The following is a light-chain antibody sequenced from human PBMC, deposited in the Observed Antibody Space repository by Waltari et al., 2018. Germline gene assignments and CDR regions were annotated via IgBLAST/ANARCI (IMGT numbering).Light chain of an antibody. CDR1: LSVLYSSNNKNY. J-gene: IGKJ2*01. Sequence: DIVMTQSPDSLAVSLGERATINCKSSLSVLYSSNNKNYLAWYQQKPGQPPKLLIYWASTRESGVPDRFSGSGSGTDFTLTSSSLQAEDVAVYYCQQYYSTPMYTFGQGTKLEIK. CDR3: QQYYSTPMYT. CDR2: WAS. V-gene: IGKV4-1*01.